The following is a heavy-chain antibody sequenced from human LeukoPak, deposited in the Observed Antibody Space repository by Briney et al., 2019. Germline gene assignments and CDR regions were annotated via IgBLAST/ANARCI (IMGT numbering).Heavy chain of an antibody. D-gene: IGHD5-12*01. CDR2: IIPIFGTA. CDR3: ARDPRNIVATGYYFDY. CDR1: GGTFSSYA. Sequence: SVKISCKASGGTFSSYAISWVRQAPGQGLEWMGGIIPIFGTANYAQKFQGRVTITADESTSTAYMELSSLRSEDTAVYYCARDPRNIVATGYYFDYWGQGTLVTVSS. J-gene: IGHJ4*02. V-gene: IGHV1-69*13.